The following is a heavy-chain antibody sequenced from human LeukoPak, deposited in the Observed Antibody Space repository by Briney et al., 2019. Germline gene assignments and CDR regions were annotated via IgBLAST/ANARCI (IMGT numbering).Heavy chain of an antibody. Sequence: GGSLRLSCAASGFTFSNYAVRSVRQAPGKGLEWDSAISGSGGRTYYADTVKGRFPSTREKSKNTLYRQMKSLRAEDTAVYYCAKRWGKYYGEGNYDDDYYFDYWGQGTLVTVSS. CDR2: ISGSGGRT. CDR1: GFTFSNYA. D-gene: IGHD3-10*01. J-gene: IGHJ4*02. CDR3: AKRWGKYYGEGNYDDDYYFDY. V-gene: IGHV3-23*01.